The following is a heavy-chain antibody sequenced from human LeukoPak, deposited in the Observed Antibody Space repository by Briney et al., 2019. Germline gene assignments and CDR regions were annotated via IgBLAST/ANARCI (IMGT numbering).Heavy chain of an antibody. V-gene: IGHV1-18*01. CDR1: GYTFTSYG. CDR2: ISAYNGNT. J-gene: IGHJ6*02. D-gene: IGHD6-13*01. CDR3: ARELTTSSSWYLMGPDYYYYGMDV. Sequence: ASVKVSCKASGYTFTSYGISWVRQAPGQGLEWMGWISAYNGNTNYAQKLQGRVTMATDTSTSTAYMELRSLRSDDTAVYYCARELTTSSSWYLMGPDYYYYGMDVWGQGTTVTVSS.